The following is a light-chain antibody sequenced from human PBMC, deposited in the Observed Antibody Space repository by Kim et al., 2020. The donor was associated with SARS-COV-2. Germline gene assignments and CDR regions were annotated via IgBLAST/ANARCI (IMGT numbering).Light chain of an antibody. J-gene: IGKJ5*01. Sequence: DIQMTQSPSTLSASVGDRVTITCRATQSISDWLAWYQQKPGKAPKLLIYKASSLDSGVPSRFSGSGSGTEFTLTISSLQPDDFATYYCQQYSSYVTFGQGTRLEIK. V-gene: IGKV1-5*03. CDR1: QSISDW. CDR3: QQYSSYVT. CDR2: KAS.